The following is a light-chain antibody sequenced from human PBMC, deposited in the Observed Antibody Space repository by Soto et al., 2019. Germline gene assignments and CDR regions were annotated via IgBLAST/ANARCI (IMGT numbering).Light chain of an antibody. CDR3: ATWDDSLNGYV. CDR2: NNN. Sequence: QSVLTQPPSVSETPAQRVTISCSGSSSNIGGNAVNWYQQLPGTAPKLLIYNNNQRPSGIPDRFSGSKSGTSASLAISGLQSEDEADYYCATWDDSLNGYVFGAGTKVTVL. CDR1: SSNIGGNA. J-gene: IGLJ1*01. V-gene: IGLV1-44*01.